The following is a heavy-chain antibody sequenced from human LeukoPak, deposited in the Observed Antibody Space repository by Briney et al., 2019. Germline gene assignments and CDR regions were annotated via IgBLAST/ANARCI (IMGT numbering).Heavy chain of an antibody. V-gene: IGHV4-31*03. D-gene: IGHD4-17*01. CDR1: GGSISSGGYY. Sequence: PSETLSLTCTVSGGSISSGGYYWSWIRQHPGKGLEWIGYIYYSGSTYYNPSLKSRVTISVDTSKNQFSLKLSSVTAADTAVYYCASGVTTVNDAFDIWGQGTMVTVSS. J-gene: IGHJ3*02. CDR2: IYYSGST. CDR3: ASGVTTVNDAFDI.